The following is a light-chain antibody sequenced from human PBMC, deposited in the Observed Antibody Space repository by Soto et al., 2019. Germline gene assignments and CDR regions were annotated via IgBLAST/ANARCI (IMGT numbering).Light chain of an antibody. CDR1: HDVRSW. CDR3: QQANGDPWT. Sequence: DIQMTQSPSSVSASVGARVTISCRASHDVRSWLAWYQQKPGKAPNLLIYGASTLQSGVPSRFSGSGSGADFTLTITSLQPEDFSPDDGQQANGDPWTFGQGTKVDIK. V-gene: IGKV1-12*02. CDR2: GAS. J-gene: IGKJ1*01.